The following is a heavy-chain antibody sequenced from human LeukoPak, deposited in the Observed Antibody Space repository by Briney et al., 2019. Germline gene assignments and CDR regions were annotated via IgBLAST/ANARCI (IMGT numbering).Heavy chain of an antibody. J-gene: IGHJ4*02. CDR2: IYYSGST. D-gene: IGHD3-10*01. Sequence: SETLSLTCTVSGGSISSYFWSWIRQPPGKGLEWIGYIYYSGSTNYNPSLKSRVSISVDTSKNQFSLILSSVTAADTAVYYCARSYGSGTHSGGYWGQGTLVTVSS. CDR3: ARSYGSGTHSGGY. V-gene: IGHV4-59*08. CDR1: GGSISSYF.